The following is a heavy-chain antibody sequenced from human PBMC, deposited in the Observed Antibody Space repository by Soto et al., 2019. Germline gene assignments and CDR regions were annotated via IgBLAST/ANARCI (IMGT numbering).Heavy chain of an antibody. CDR3: AREGCYGMDV. Sequence: GASVKVSCKASGCTFSSYAISWVRQAPGQGLKWMGGIIPIFGTANYAQKFQGRVTITADESTSTAYMELSSLRSEDTAVYYCAREGCYGMDVWGQGTPVTVSS. CDR1: GCTFSSYA. V-gene: IGHV1-69*13. CDR2: IIPIFGTA. J-gene: IGHJ6*02.